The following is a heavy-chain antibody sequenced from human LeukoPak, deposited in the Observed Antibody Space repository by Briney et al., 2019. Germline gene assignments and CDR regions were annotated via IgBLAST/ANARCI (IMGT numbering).Heavy chain of an antibody. CDR1: GFTFSDYY. J-gene: IGHJ4*02. V-gene: IGHV3-11*01. CDR3: ARRRYNWNAIDY. D-gene: IGHD1-20*01. CDR2: ISSSGSTL. Sequence: GGSMRLSCAASGFTFSDYYMSWIRQAPGKGLEWVSYISSSGSTLYYADSVRGRITISRDNAKNSLHLQMNSLRAEDTAVYYCARRRYNWNAIDYWGQGTLVTVSS.